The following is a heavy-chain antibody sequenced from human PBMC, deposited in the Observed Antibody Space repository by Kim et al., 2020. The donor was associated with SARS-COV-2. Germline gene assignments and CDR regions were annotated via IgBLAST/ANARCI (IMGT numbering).Heavy chain of an antibody. CDR2: GST. CDR3: ANIGGMDV. Sequence: GSTNYADSVKGRFTISRDNSKNTLYLQMNSVRADDTAVYYCANIGGMDVWRQGTTVTVSS. V-gene: IGHV3-23*01. D-gene: IGHD2-15*01. J-gene: IGHJ6*02.